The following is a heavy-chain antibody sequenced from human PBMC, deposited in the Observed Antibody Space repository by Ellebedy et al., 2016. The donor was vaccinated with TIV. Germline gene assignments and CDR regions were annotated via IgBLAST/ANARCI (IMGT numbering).Heavy chain of an antibody. CDR3: AKFQGSGRYNNLPDY. CDR1: GYTFTSYY. V-gene: IGHV1-46*01. CDR2: INPSGGST. J-gene: IGHJ4*02. Sequence: ASVKVSCKASGYTFTSYYMHWVRQAPGQGLEWMGIINPSGGSTSYAQKFQGRVTMTRDTSTSTVYMELSSLRSEDTAVYYCAKFQGSGRYNNLPDYWGRGALVTVSS. D-gene: IGHD3-10*01.